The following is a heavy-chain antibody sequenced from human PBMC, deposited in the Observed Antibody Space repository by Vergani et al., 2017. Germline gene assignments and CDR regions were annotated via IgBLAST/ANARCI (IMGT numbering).Heavy chain of an antibody. CDR3: ARDGRTGFYYYYYMDV. D-gene: IGHD7-27*01. V-gene: IGHV3-11*06. CDR2: ISSSSSYT. Sequence: QVQLVESGGGLVKPGGSLRLSCAASGFTFSDYYMSWIRQAPGKGLEWVSYISSSSSYTNYADSVKGRFTISRDNAKNSLYLQMNSLRAEDTAVYYCARDGRTGFYYYYYMDVWGKGTTVTVSS. J-gene: IGHJ6*03. CDR1: GFTFSDYY.